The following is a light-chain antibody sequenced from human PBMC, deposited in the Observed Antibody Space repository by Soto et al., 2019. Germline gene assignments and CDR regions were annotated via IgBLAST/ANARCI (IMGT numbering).Light chain of an antibody. V-gene: IGKV1-27*01. CDR3: QKDNKAPWT. CDR1: RDIDDY. Sequence: DIQMTQSPPSLSASVGDRVTITCRASRDIDDYLAWYQHIAGKAPKLLIYDASSLQPGVPSRFSGSGSGTYFTLTINSRQPEDVATYYCQKDNKAPWTFGQGT. CDR2: DAS. J-gene: IGKJ1*01.